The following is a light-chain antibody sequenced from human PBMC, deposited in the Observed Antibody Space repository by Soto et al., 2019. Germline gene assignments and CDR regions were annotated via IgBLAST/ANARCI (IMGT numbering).Light chain of an antibody. CDR1: QSLLHDNGFNF. Sequence: DIVMTQSPLFLSVTPGEPASISCRSSQSLLHDNGFNFLNWYLQKPGQSPQLLISLGSSRASGVPDRFSGSASGRDFTLLISRVEAGDVGVFYCMQALETPLTFGGGTKVEIK. J-gene: IGKJ4*01. V-gene: IGKV2-28*01. CDR3: MQALETPLT. CDR2: LGS.